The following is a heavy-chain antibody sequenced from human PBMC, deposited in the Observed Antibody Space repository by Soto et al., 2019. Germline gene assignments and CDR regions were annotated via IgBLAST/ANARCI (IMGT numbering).Heavy chain of an antibody. Sequence: SETLSLTCTVPGDSVSSVGFHWAWLRRPPGKGLEWIGYIYNGGSTYYRPSLESRMHVSLDATRNHCSLRLTSVTAAYTAVYFCARAPVGLDTISYFDYWGQGKLVTVSS. V-gene: IGHV4-30-2*05. D-gene: IGHD3-3*01. CDR3: ARAPVGLDTISYFDY. J-gene: IGHJ4*02. CDR2: IYNGGST. CDR1: GDSVSSVGFH.